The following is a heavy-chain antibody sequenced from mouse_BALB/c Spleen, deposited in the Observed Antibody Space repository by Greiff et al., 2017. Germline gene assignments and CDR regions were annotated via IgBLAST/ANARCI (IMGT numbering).Heavy chain of an antibody. D-gene: IGHD2-3*01. V-gene: IGHV5-12-1*01. Sequence: DVMLVESGGGLVKPGGSLKLSCAASGFAFSSYDMSWVRQTPEKRLEWVAYISSGGGSTYYPDTVKGRFTISRDNAKNTLYLQMSSLKSEDTAMYYCARQRGGYYVGYYAMDYWGQGTSVTVSS. CDR1: GFAFSSYD. CDR2: ISSGGGST. CDR3: ARQRGGYYVGYYAMDY. J-gene: IGHJ4*01.